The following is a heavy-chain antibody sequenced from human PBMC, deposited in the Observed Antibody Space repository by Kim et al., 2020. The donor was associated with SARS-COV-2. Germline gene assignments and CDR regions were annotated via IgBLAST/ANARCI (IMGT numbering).Heavy chain of an antibody. D-gene: IGHD3-3*01. CDR1: GYSFTSYW. Sequence: GESLKISCKGSGYSFTSYWIGWVRQMPGKGLEWMGIIYPGDSDTRYSPSFQGQVTISADKSISTAYLQWSSLKASDTAMYYCARQKDMPFWSGRNTGTYYYYGMDVWGQGTTVTVSS. CDR3: ARQKDMPFWSGRNTGTYYYYGMDV. CDR2: IYPGDSDT. J-gene: IGHJ6*02. V-gene: IGHV5-51*01.